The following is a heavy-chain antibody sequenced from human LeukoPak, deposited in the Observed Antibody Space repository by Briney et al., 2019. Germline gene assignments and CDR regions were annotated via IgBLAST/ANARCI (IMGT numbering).Heavy chain of an antibody. Sequence: GRSQRLSCAASGFTFDDYAMHWVRQAPGKGLEWVSDISWNSGSIGYADSVKGRFTISRDNAKNSLYLQMNSLRAEDTALYYCAKARYNWNDYSFDYWGQGTLVTVSS. D-gene: IGHD1-1*01. CDR1: GFTFDDYA. V-gene: IGHV3-9*01. CDR3: AKARYNWNDYSFDY. CDR2: ISWNSGSI. J-gene: IGHJ4*02.